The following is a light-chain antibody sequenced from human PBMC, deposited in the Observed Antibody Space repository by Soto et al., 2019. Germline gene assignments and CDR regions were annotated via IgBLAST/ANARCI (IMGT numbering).Light chain of an antibody. J-gene: IGLJ2*01. Sequence: QSALTQPRSVSGSPGQSVTISCTGTSSDVGGYNYVSWYQQHPGKAPKLMIYDVSKRPSGVPDRFSGSKSGNTASLTISGLPAEDEADYSCCSYAGSYTPVVFGGGTKLTVL. CDR1: SSDVGGYNY. V-gene: IGLV2-11*01. CDR2: DVS. CDR3: CSYAGSYTPVV.